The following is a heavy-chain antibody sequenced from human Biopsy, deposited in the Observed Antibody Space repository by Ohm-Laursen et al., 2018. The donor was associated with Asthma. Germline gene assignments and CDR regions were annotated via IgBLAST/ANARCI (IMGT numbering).Heavy chain of an antibody. J-gene: IGHJ6*02. CDR3: ASYEVVTSILPLDV. D-gene: IGHD2-21*02. Sequence: SLRLSCSASGFTFRRYGMHWVRQAPGKGLEWVAVISYDGSNKYYGDSVQGRFTISRDNSKNTLYLQMNSLRAEDTAVYYCASYEVVTSILPLDVWGQGTTVTVSS. V-gene: IGHV3-30*03. CDR2: ISYDGSNK. CDR1: GFTFRRYG.